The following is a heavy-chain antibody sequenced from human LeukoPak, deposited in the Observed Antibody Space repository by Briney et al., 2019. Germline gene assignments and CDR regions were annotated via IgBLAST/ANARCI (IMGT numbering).Heavy chain of an antibody. Sequence: SETLSLTCAVSGYSISSGYYWGWIRQPQGKGLEWIGSIYHSGSTYYNPSLKSRVTISVDTSKNQFSLKLSSVTAADTAVYYCARPIYYDSSGYLYWGQGTLVTVSS. V-gene: IGHV4-38-2*01. CDR1: GYSISSGYY. CDR3: ARPIYYDSSGYLY. D-gene: IGHD3-22*01. J-gene: IGHJ4*02. CDR2: IYHSGST.